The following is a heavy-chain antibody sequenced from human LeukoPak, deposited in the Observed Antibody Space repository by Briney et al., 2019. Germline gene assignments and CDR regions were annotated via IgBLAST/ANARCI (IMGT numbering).Heavy chain of an antibody. Sequence: ASVKVSCKPSGYTFTSYYMHWVRQAPGQGLEWMGIINPSDCSTSYAQKFQGRVTMTRDTSTITVYMELSSLGSEDTAVYYCARDPHSSSWYDYWGQGTLVTVSS. V-gene: IGHV1-46*01. J-gene: IGHJ4*02. CDR3: ARDPHSSSWYDY. CDR2: INPSDCST. CDR1: GYTFTSYY. D-gene: IGHD6-13*01.